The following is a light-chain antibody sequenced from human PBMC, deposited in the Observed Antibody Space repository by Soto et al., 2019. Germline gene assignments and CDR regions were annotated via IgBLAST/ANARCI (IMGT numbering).Light chain of an antibody. J-gene: IGKJ5*01. CDR3: QQRYNWPIT. V-gene: IGKV3-11*01. CDR1: QSVSGY. Sequence: DIALTQSPATLSLSPGETATLSCRASQSVSGYIGWYQQKPGQAPRLLIYADSNRATGIPARFSGSGSGTDFTLTISSLEPEDFSVYYCQQRYNWPITFGQGTRLEIK. CDR2: ADS.